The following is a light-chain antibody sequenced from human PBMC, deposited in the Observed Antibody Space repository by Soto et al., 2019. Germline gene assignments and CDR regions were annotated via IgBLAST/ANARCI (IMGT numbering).Light chain of an antibody. Sequence: DIQMTQSPSTLSASVGDRVTITCRASQSISSWLAWYQQKPGKAPKVLIYKASSLESGVPSRFSGSGSGTEFTLTISSLQPDDFATYYCQQYNRYSPYTFGQGIKLEIK. CDR2: KAS. CDR3: QQYNRYSPYT. J-gene: IGKJ2*01. CDR1: QSISSW. V-gene: IGKV1-5*03.